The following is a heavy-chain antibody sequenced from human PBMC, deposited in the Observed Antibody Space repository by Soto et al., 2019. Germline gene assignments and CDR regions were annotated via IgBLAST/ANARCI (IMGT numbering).Heavy chain of an antibody. CDR1: GFTFSGYG. CDR3: AKEGAAAGDYYYYGMDV. J-gene: IGHJ6*02. Sequence: PGGSLRLSCAASGFTFSGYGMHWVRQAPGKGLEWVAVISYDGSNKYYADSVKGRFTISRDNSKNTLYLQMNSLRAEDTAVYYCAKEGAAAGDYYYYGMDVWGQGTTVTVSS. V-gene: IGHV3-30*18. D-gene: IGHD6-13*01. CDR2: ISYDGSNK.